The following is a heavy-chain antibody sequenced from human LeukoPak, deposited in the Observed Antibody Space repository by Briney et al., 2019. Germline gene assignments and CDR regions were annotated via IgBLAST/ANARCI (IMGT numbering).Heavy chain of an antibody. CDR2: IYYSGST. Sequence: PSETLSLTCTVSGGSISSYYWSWIRQPPGKGLEWIGYIYYSGSTNYNPSLKSRVTMSVDTSKNQFSLKLSSVTAADTAVYYCARDKDYFDSGGAFDIWGQETMVTVPS. CDR1: GGSISSYY. V-gene: IGHV4-59*01. J-gene: IGHJ3*02. D-gene: IGHD3-22*01. CDR3: ARDKDYFDSGGAFDI.